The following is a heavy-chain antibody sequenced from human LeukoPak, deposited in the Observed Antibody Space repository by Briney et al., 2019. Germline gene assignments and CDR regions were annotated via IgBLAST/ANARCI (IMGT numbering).Heavy chain of an antibody. CDR3: ARERTNWETSSYWYFDL. CDR1: GGSFSGYY. Sequence: SETLSLTCAVYGGSFSGYYWSWIRQPPGKGLEWIGEINHSGSTNYNPSLKSRVTISVDTSKNQFSLKLSSVTAADAAVYYCARERTNWETSSYWYFDLWGRGTLVTVSS. CDR2: INHSGST. V-gene: IGHV4-34*01. J-gene: IGHJ2*01. D-gene: IGHD7-27*01.